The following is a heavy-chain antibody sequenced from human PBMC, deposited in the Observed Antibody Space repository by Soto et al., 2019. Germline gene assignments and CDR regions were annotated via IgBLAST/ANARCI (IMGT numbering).Heavy chain of an antibody. CDR3: ARGPPTIAAADTFDY. V-gene: IGHV4-34*01. J-gene: IGHJ4*02. Sequence: SETLSLTCAVYGGSFSGYYWSWIRQPPGKGLEWIGEINHSGSTNYNPSLKSRVTISVDTSKNQFSLKLSSVTAADTAVYYCARGPPTIAAADTFDYWGQGTLVTVSS. CDR2: INHSGST. D-gene: IGHD6-13*01. CDR1: GGSFSGYY.